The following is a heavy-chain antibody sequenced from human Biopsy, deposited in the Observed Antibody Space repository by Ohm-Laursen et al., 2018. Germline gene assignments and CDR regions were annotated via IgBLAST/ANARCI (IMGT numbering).Heavy chain of an antibody. CDR3: AKDSFGIEWRGLDV. J-gene: IGHJ6*02. V-gene: IGHV3-9*01. Sequence: SLRLSCTAFGFKFHDYAMHWVRQVPGKGLEWVAGISWNGPLKFYADSVKGRFTISRDNTKKILFLQMNSLRLEDAAFYYCAKDSFGIEWRGLDVLGQGTTVTVSS. CDR1: GFKFHDYA. D-gene: IGHD3-10*01. CDR2: ISWNGPLK.